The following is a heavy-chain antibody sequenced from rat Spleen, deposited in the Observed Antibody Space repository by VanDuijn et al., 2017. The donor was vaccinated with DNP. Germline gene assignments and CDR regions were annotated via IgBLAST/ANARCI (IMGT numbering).Heavy chain of an antibody. CDR2: INKDSSTI. V-gene: IGHV4-2*01. CDR1: GFNFNDYS. CDR3: AIRQLYPYYAMDA. Sequence: EVNLVESGGGLVQPGRSLKLSCAASGFNFNDYSMGWVRQAPGKGLDWIGEINKDSSTINYTPSLKGKFTISRDNAKNTMYLQMSKLGSEDTAIDYCAIRQLYPYYAMDAWGQRTSVPVSS. J-gene: IGHJ4*01. D-gene: IGHD1-2*01.